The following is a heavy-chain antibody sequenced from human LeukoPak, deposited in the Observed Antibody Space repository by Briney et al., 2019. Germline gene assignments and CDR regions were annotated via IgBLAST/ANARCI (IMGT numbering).Heavy chain of an antibody. CDR2: INPNSGGT. J-gene: IGHJ4*02. V-gene: IGHV1-2*02. CDR1: GYTFTGYY. D-gene: IGHD2-2*01. Sequence: ASVKVSCKDSGYTFTGYYMHWVRQAPGQGLEWMGWINPNSGGTNYAQKFQGRVTMTRDTSISTAYMELSRLRSDDTAVYYCARENYCSSTSCPIDYWGQGTLVTVSS. CDR3: ARENYCSSTSCPIDY.